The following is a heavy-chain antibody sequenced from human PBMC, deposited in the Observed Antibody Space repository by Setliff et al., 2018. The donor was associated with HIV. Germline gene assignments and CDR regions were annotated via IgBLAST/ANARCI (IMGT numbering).Heavy chain of an antibody. V-gene: IGHV1-69*05. D-gene: IGHD3-16*01. CDR1: GGTFSNYA. J-gene: IGHJ4*02. CDR2: IIPIFDTA. Sequence: ASVKVSCKASGGTFSNYAFTWVRQAPGQGLEWTGGIIPIFDTANYAQKFQGRVSITTDESTSTAYMELTSLKSEDTAVYYCASSRRGSYAIDNWGQGTLVTVSS. CDR3: ASSRRGSYAIDN.